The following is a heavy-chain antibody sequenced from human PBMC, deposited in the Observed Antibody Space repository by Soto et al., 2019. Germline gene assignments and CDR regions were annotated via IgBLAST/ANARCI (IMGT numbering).Heavy chain of an antibody. CDR1: GFTFSTYA. D-gene: IGHD2-15*01. CDR2: ITSDGGNT. CDR3: ARAPVGFYDY. Sequence: GGSLRLSCAASGFTFSTYAMHWVRQAPGKGLEYVSAITSDGGNTYYASSVKGRFTISRDNSKNTLYLQMGSLRAEDMAVYYCARAPVGFYDYWGQGTLVTVS. J-gene: IGHJ4*02. V-gene: IGHV3-64*01.